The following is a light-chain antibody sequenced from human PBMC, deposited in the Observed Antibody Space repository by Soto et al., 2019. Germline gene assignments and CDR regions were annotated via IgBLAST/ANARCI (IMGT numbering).Light chain of an antibody. J-gene: IGKJ3*01. Sequence: DSQMTQSPSSLSASVGDRVTITCRASQSISSYLNWYQQKPGKAAKLLIYAASSLQSGVPSRFSGSGSGTDFTLTISSLQPEDFATYYCQQSYSTPRTFGPGTKVDIK. CDR1: QSISSY. CDR2: AAS. CDR3: QQSYSTPRT. V-gene: IGKV1-39*01.